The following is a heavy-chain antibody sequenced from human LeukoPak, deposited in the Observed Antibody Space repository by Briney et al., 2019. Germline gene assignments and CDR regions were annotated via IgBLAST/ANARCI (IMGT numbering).Heavy chain of an antibody. D-gene: IGHD6-19*01. V-gene: IGHV1-2*02. J-gene: IGHJ4*02. CDR1: GYTFTGNY. CDR3: GRARIAVGGTSRTLRFDF. CDR2: INTTGGWT. Sequence: ASVTLSCTGSGYTFTGNYMHWVWQAPGQGLGLVGWINTTGGWTYYAQKFQHRVTMTRDTSISTAYLEQSRLLSEATAVYYCGRARIAVGGTSRTLRFDFWGEKPRLPVSS.